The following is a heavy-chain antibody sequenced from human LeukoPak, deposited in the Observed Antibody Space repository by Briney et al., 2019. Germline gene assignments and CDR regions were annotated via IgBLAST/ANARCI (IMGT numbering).Heavy chain of an antibody. CDR1: GFTFSSYA. J-gene: IGHJ4*02. CDR3: AHSTTVRYFDWPDGRVA. Sequence: GGSLRLSCAASGFTFSSYAMSWVRQAPGKGLECVSAISGSGGSTYYADSVKGRCTMSRDNSKNTLYLQMNSLRAEDTAVYYCAHSTTVRYFDWPDGRVAWGQGTLVTVSS. V-gene: IGHV3-23*01. CDR2: ISGSGGST. D-gene: IGHD3-9*01.